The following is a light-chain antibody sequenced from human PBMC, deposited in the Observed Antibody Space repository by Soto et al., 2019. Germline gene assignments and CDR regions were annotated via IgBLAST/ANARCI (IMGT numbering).Light chain of an antibody. V-gene: IGKV2-30*02. Sequence: DVVMTQSPLSLPVTPGQPASISCRSSKSLVHSNGYTYLNWFQQRPGQSPRRLIYLVSDRDSGVPDRFSGSGSGTDFTLKISRVEAEDVGVYYCMQGTHWPWTFGQGTKVEIK. CDR1: KSLVHSNGYTY. CDR2: LVS. CDR3: MQGTHWPWT. J-gene: IGKJ1*01.